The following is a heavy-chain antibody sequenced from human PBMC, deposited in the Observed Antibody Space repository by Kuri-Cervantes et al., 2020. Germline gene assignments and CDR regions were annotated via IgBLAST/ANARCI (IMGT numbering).Heavy chain of an antibody. Sequence: GGSLRLSCEASTFSFSTSWMTWARQAPGKGLEWVAHIKQDGSDKSYVDAVKGRFTISRDNAKISSYLQMNNLRAEDTAVYFCARGHYGLDIWGQGTTVTVSS. J-gene: IGHJ6*02. V-gene: IGHV3-7*01. CDR1: TFSFSTSW. CDR2: IKQDGSDK. CDR3: ARGHYGLDI.